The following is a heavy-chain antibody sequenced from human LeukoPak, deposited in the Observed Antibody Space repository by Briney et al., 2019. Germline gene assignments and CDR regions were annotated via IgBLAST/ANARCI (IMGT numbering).Heavy chain of an antibody. Sequence: GSLRLSCAGSGFSFSSYGMHWVRQAPGKGLEWMAFIRSDGSNKYYADSVKGRFTISRDNSKSTLYLQMNSLRAEDTAVYYCARILDSAWGELGYWGQGTLVTVSS. CDR2: IRSDGSNK. J-gene: IGHJ4*02. D-gene: IGHD6-19*01. CDR1: GFSFSSYG. V-gene: IGHV3-30*02. CDR3: ARILDSAWGELGY.